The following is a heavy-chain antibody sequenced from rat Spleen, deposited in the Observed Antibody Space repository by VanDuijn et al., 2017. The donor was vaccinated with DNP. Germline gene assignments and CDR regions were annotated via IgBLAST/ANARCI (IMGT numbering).Heavy chain of an antibody. D-gene: IGHD1-4*01. CDR3: ARRRLPYWYFDF. Sequence: QVQLQQSGAELAKPGSSVKISCKASGYTFTSYYIGWLKQTTGQGLEFIGYINTGSGGTNFNERFKGKATLTVGKSSSTAFMQLSSLTPDDSAVYYCARRRLPYWYFDFWGPGTMVTVSS. CDR2: INTGSGGT. CDR1: GYTFTSYY. J-gene: IGHJ1*01. V-gene: IGHV1-43*01.